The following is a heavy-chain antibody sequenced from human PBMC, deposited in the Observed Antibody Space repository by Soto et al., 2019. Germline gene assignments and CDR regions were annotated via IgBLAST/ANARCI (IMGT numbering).Heavy chain of an antibody. CDR2: IYYSGST. Sequence: QVQLQESGPGLVKPSQTLSLTCTVSGGSISSGGYYWSWIRQHPGKGLEWIGYIYYSGSTYYNPYLKSRVTXSXDXXKNQFSLKLSSVTAADTAVYYCARGRTSSPTPGDYWGQGTLVTVSS. D-gene: IGHD2-2*01. V-gene: IGHV4-31*03. J-gene: IGHJ4*02. CDR1: GGSISSGGYY. CDR3: ARGRTSSPTPGDY.